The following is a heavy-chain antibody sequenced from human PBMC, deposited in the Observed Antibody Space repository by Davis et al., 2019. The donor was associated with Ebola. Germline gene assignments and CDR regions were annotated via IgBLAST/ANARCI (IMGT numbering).Heavy chain of an antibody. V-gene: IGHV3-30-3*01. CDR2: ISYDGSNK. CDR3: ARDPQYASGTEN. Sequence: GESLKISCAASGFTFSSYAMHWVRQAPGKGREWVAVISYDGSNKYYADSVKGRFTISRDNSKNTLYLQMNSLRAEDTAVYYCARDPQYASGTENWGQGTLVTVSS. D-gene: IGHD3-10*01. J-gene: IGHJ4*02. CDR1: GFTFSSYA.